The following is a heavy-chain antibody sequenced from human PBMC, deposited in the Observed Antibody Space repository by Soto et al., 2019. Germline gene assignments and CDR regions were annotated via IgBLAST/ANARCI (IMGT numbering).Heavy chain of an antibody. J-gene: IGHJ4*02. CDR3: ARGRYGDY. CDR1: GYAFTTSG. Sequence: QVHLVQYGAEVKKPGASVKVSCRGSGYAFTTSGITWVRQAHGQGLEWMGWISAHNGNTNYAQKLQGRVTVTRDTSTITAYMELRSLRYDDTAVYYCARGRYGDYWGQGALVTVSS. V-gene: IGHV1-18*01. D-gene: IGHD1-1*01. CDR2: ISAHNGNT.